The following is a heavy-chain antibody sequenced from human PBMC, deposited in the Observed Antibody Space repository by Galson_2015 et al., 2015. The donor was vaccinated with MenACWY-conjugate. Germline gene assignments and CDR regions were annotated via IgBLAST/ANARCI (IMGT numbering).Heavy chain of an antibody. D-gene: IGHD3-9*01. Sequence: SLRLSCAASGFTFSSYSMNWVRQAPGKGLEWVSYISSSSSTIYYADSVKGRFTISRDNAKNSLYLQMNSLRAEDTAVYYCARQDILTGYSNFGYWGQGTLVTVSS. J-gene: IGHJ4*02. V-gene: IGHV3-48*04. CDR3: ARQDILTGYSNFGY. CDR1: GFTFSSYS. CDR2: ISSSSSTI.